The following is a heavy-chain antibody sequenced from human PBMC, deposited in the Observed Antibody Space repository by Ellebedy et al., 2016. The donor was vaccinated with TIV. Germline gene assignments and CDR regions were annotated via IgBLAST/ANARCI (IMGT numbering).Heavy chain of an antibody. CDR2: IKSQTDGGTA. CDR1: GFTFSSYW. Sequence: GGSLRLSXAASGFTFSSYWLSWVRQAPGKGLKWVGRIKSQTDGGTADYAAPVKGRFIISRDDSKTTLYLQMNSLTLEDTAVYYCSTLDNYGGNTPFDFWGQGSLVTVSS. CDR3: STLDNYGGNTPFDF. J-gene: IGHJ4*02. D-gene: IGHD4-23*01. V-gene: IGHV3-15*01.